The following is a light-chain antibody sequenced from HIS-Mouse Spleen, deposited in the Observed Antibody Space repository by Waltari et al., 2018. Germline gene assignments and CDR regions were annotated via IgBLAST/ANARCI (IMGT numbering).Light chain of an antibody. CDR3: SSYTSSSTEV. CDR1: SSDVVGYYY. Sequence: QSALTQPASGSGSPGQSITIPCTGTSSDVVGYYYVPWYQQHPGKAPKLMIYDVSNRPSGVSNRFSGSKSGNTASLTISGLQAEDDADYYCSSYTSSSTEVFGGGTKLTVL. CDR2: DVS. V-gene: IGLV2-14*03. J-gene: IGLJ2*01.